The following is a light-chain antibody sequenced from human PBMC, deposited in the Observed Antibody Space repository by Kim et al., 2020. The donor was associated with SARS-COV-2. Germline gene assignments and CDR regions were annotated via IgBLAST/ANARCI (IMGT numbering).Light chain of an antibody. Sequence: DVVLTQSPRSLPVTLGQPASISCRSSQSVVHSSGNTYLNWFQQRPGQSPRRLIYKVSNRDSGVPDRFSGSGSGPDFTLKISRVEAEDVAVYYCMQGTHWPYTFGQGTKLEIK. CDR2: KVS. CDR1: QSVVHSSGNTY. V-gene: IGKV2-30*02. J-gene: IGKJ2*01. CDR3: MQGTHWPYT.